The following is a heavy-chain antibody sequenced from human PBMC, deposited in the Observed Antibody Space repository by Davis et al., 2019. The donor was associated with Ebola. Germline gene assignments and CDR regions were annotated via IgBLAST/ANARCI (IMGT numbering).Heavy chain of an antibody. Sequence: SVKVSCKASGGTFSSYAISWVRQAPGQGLEWMGRIIPILGIANYAQKFQGRVTITADKSTSTAYMELSSLRSEDTAVYYCARGFRYCSGGSCLTRWFDPWGQGTLVTVSS. CDR1: GGTFSSYA. D-gene: IGHD2-15*01. J-gene: IGHJ5*02. CDR3: ARGFRYCSGGSCLTRWFDP. CDR2: IIPILGIA. V-gene: IGHV1-69*04.